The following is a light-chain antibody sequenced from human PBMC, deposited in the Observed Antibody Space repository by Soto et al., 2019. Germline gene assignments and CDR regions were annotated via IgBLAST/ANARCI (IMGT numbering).Light chain of an antibody. V-gene: IGKV1-5*03. Sequence: IHMTQSLSTLSASVCDIFSFTCRASQSISDWLAWYQQKPGKVPKLLIYKASNLESGVPSRFSGSGYGTVFSFSMTSLHSYDFATYSCQQYYTYASFGGGTKV. J-gene: IGKJ4*01. CDR3: QQYYTYAS. CDR1: QSISDW. CDR2: KAS.